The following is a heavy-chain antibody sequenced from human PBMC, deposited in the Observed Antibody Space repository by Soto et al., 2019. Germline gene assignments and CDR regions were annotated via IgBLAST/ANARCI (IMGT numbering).Heavy chain of an antibody. CDR2: IYNDGRT. CDR1: GFNVSRNY. D-gene: IGHD2-15*01. Sequence: EVQVVESGGGLVQPGGSLRLSCAASGFNVSRNYMAWVRLAPGRGLEWVSFIYNDGRTADADSVKGRFIISKDHSKNTLSLQMNSLRVEDTAVYYCGRSTPIAMGDSFDIWGRGTAVIVSS. CDR3: GRSTPIAMGDSFDI. V-gene: IGHV3-66*01. J-gene: IGHJ3*02.